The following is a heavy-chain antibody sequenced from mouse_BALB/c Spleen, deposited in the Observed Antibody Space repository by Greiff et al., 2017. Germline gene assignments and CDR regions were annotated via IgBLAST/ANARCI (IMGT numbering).Heavy chain of an antibody. J-gene: IGHJ2*01. CDR3: AFITTAFDY. CDR1: GFTFSSYA. D-gene: IGHD1-2*01. CDR2: ISSGGST. Sequence: DVMLVESGGGLVKPGGSLKLSCAASGFTFSSYAMSWVRQTPEKRLEWVASISSGGSTYYPDSVKGRFTISRDNARNILYLQMSSLRSEDTAMYYCAFITTAFDYWGQGTTLTVSS. V-gene: IGHV5-6-5*01.